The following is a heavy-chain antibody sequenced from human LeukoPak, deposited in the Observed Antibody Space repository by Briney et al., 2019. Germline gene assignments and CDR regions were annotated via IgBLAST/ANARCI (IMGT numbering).Heavy chain of an antibody. CDR2: ISGSGGST. CDR1: GFTFSSYA. Sequence: AGGSLRLSCAASGFTFSSYAMSWVRQAPGKGLEWVSAISGSGGSTYYADSVKGRFTISRDNSKNTLYLQMDSLRAEDTAVYYCAKEPYSSGWYDWFDPWGQGTLVTVSS. D-gene: IGHD6-19*01. CDR3: AKEPYSSGWYDWFDP. V-gene: IGHV3-23*01. J-gene: IGHJ5*02.